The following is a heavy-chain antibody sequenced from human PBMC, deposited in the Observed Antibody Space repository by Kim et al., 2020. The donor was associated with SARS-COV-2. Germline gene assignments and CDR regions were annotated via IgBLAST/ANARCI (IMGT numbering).Heavy chain of an antibody. CDR1: GFTFDDYT. Sequence: GGSLRLSCAASGFTFDDYTMHWVRQAPGKGLEWVSLISWDGGSTYYADSVKGRFTISRDNSKNSLYLQMNSLRTEDTALYYCAKADDYGDYWSPPEGYWGQGTLVTVSS. D-gene: IGHD4-17*01. V-gene: IGHV3-43*01. J-gene: IGHJ4*02. CDR2: ISWDGGST. CDR3: AKADDYGDYWSPPEGY.